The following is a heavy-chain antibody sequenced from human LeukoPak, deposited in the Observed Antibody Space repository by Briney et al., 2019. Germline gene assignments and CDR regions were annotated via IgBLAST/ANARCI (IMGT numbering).Heavy chain of an antibody. J-gene: IGHJ4*02. D-gene: IGHD6-19*01. Sequence: PGGSLRLSCAASGFTFSSYWMSWVRQAPGKGLEWIGEINHSGSTNYNPSLRSRVTISVDTSKNQFSLKLSSVTAADTAVYYCARSGSGWYFSHSVDYWGQGTLVTVSS. CDR1: GFTFSSYW. CDR2: INHSGST. CDR3: ARSGSGWYFSHSVDY. V-gene: IGHV4-34*01.